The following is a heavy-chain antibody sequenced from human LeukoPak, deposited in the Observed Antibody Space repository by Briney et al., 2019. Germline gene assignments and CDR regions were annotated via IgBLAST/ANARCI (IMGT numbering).Heavy chain of an antibody. Sequence: GGSLRLSCAASGFTFSSYAMSWVRQAPGKGLEWVSAISSSGGRTYYADSVTGWSTISRDNSKNTMYLQMNILIAEDTAVYYCAKVNIVATISAAFDYWGQGTLVTVSS. J-gene: IGHJ4*02. CDR1: GFTFSSYA. D-gene: IGHD5-12*01. CDR2: ISSSGGRT. CDR3: AKVNIVATISAAFDY. V-gene: IGHV3-23*01.